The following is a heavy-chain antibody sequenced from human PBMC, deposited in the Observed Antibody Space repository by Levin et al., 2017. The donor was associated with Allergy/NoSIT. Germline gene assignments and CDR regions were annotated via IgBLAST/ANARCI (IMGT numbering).Heavy chain of an antibody. D-gene: IGHD4-17*01. J-gene: IGHJ4*02. CDR2: IYYSGST. Sequence: GSLRLSCTVSGGSISSSSYYWGWIRQPPGMGLEWIVSIYYSGSTYYNPSLKSRVTISVYASKNQFSLKLSSVTAADTTVYYCARDGTTVTTELYYFDYWGQGTLVTVSS. CDR3: ARDGTTVTTELYYFDY. V-gene: IGHV4-39*07. CDR1: GGSISSSSYY.